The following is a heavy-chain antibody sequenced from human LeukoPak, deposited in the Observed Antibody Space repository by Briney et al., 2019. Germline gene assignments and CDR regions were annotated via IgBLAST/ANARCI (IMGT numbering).Heavy chain of an antibody. D-gene: IGHD3-16*01. Sequence: PGGSLRLSCAASGFTFSSYAMHWVRQAPGKGLEWVAVISYDGSNKYYADSVKGRFTISRDNSKNTLYLQMNSLRAEDTAVYYCARGEPLDPKRNFDYWGQGTLVTVSS. CDR1: GFTFSSYA. CDR2: ISYDGSNK. V-gene: IGHV3-30-3*01. J-gene: IGHJ4*02. CDR3: ARGEPLDPKRNFDY.